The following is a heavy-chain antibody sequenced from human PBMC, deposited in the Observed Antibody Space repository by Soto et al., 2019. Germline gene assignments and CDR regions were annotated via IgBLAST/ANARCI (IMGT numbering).Heavy chain of an antibody. CDR3: ARRSYDSSGYLYYFEY. V-gene: IGHV1-18*01. D-gene: IGHD3-22*01. CDR2: ISAYNGNT. Sequence: ASVKVSCKASGYTFTSYGISWVRQAPGQWLEWMGWISAYNGNTNYAQKLQGRVTMTTDTSTSTAYMELRSLRSDDTAVYYCARRSYDSSGYLYYFEYWGQGTLVTVSS. CDR1: GYTFTSYG. J-gene: IGHJ4*02.